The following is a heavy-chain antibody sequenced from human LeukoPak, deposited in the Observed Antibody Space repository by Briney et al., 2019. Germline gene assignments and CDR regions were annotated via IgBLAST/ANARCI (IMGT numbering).Heavy chain of an antibody. V-gene: IGHV3-30*03. CDR2: ISDDGSTK. D-gene: IGHD3-3*01. Sequence: PGGSLRLSCAASGFTFSFYGIHWVRQAPGKGLEWVAVISDDGSTKYYSDSVKGRFTVSRDNSKNTLYLQMNSLSAEDTAVYYCATKGRNYDFWSGSSNFDYWGQGILVTVSS. CDR3: ATKGRNYDFWSGSSNFDY. CDR1: GFTFSFYG. J-gene: IGHJ4*02.